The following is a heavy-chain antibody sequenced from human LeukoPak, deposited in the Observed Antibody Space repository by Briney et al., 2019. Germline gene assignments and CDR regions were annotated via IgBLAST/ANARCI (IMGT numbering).Heavy chain of an antibody. Sequence: GGSLRLSCAASGFTFSSYGMHLVRQAPGTGLEWVAVISYDGSNKYYADSVKGRFTISRDNSKNTLYLQMNSLRAEDTAVYYCAKDLRMDVWGKGTTVTVSS. V-gene: IGHV3-30*18. CDR1: GFTFSSYG. CDR3: AKDLRMDV. CDR2: ISYDGSNK. J-gene: IGHJ6*04.